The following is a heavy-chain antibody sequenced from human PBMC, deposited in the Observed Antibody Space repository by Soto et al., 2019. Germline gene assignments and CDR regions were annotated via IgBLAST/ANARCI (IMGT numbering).Heavy chain of an antibody. CDR2: IYPGDSDT. Sequence: LKISCTVYGYRFTSYWIGWVRQIPGKGLEWMGIIYPGDSDTKYSPSFQGQVTISVDKSIFTASLQWSSLKASDTAVYYCARHKGPDCYDNSGHLDYWGQGTLVTVSS. CDR1: GYRFTSYW. CDR3: ARHKGPDCYDNSGHLDY. V-gene: IGHV5-51*01. J-gene: IGHJ4*02. D-gene: IGHD3-22*01.